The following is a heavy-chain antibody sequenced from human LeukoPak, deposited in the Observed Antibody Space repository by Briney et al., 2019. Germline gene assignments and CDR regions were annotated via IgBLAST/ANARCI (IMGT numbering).Heavy chain of an antibody. CDR2: ISSSSSDT. J-gene: IGHJ4*02. Sequence: GGSLRLSCVASGFSFNVYSMNWVRQAPGKGLEWVSYISSSSSDTYYAGSVGGRFIVSRDNAKNSLYLQMNSLRAEDTAVYYCARGDYGGNHPSGYWGQGTLVTVSS. CDR1: GFSFNVYS. CDR3: ARGDYGGNHPSGY. V-gene: IGHV3-48*01. D-gene: IGHD4-23*01.